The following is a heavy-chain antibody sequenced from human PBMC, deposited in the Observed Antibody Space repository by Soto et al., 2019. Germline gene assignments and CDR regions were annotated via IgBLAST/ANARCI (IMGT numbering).Heavy chain of an antibody. D-gene: IGHD5-18*01. CDR1: GGSFSSYH. V-gene: IGHV4-34*01. CDR2: INHLTTT. CDR3: ARGHDTALAPIF. J-gene: IGHJ4*02. Sequence: PSETLSLTCAVYGGSFSSYHWSWIRQTPGKGLEWIGEINHLTTTNYNPSLKSRVIISLDTPKNQFSLKLSSVTAAHTAVYYCARGHDTALAPIFWGQGILLTASS.